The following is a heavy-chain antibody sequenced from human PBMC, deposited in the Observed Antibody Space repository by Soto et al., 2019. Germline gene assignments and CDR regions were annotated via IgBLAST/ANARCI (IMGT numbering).Heavy chain of an antibody. CDR2: ISGGRTII. V-gene: IGHV3-48*03. CDR1: GFPFSNFE. CDR3: VGGGLYYFNX. D-gene: IGHD2-15*01. J-gene: IGHJ4*02. Sequence: SLRLSCASSGFPFSNFEMNWVRQAPGEGLEWISYISGGRTIIYYADSFKGRFTISRDNAKNSLYLQMNILRTDETAVYYCVGGGLYYFNXWGQGALVTVSX.